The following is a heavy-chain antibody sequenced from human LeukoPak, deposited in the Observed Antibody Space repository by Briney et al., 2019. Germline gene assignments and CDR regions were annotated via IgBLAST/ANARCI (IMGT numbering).Heavy chain of an antibody. CDR2: FDPEDGGT. J-gene: IGHJ5*02. CDR3: ATAYGSGSYYSNWFDP. D-gene: IGHD3-10*01. Sequence: GASVKVSCKVSGYTLTELSMHWVRQAPGKGRECRGGFDPEDGGTIYAQKFQGRVTMTEDTSTDTAYMELSSMRSEDTAVYYCATAYGSGSYYSNWFDPWGQGTLVTVSS. CDR1: GYTLTELS. V-gene: IGHV1-24*01.